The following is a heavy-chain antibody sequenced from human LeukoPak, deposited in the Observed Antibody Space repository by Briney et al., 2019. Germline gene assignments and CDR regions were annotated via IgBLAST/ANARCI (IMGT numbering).Heavy chain of an antibody. Sequence: ASVKVSCKASGYTFTSYDFNWVRQATGQRPEWMGWMSPNSGDTDYAQKFQDRVTMTRNTSISTAYMELSSLRSDDTAVYYCARGPPNWGYDYWGPGTLVTVSS. CDR3: ARGPPNWGYDY. J-gene: IGHJ4*02. CDR2: MSPNSGDT. V-gene: IGHV1-8*01. D-gene: IGHD7-27*01. CDR1: GYTFTSYD.